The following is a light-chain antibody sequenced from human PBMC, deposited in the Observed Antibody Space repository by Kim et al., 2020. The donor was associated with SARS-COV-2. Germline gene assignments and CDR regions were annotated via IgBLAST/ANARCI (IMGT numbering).Light chain of an antibody. CDR2: WAS. V-gene: IGKV4-1*01. CDR1: QSVLYSSNNKNY. CDR3: QKYNSAQWT. Sequence: DIVMTQSPDSLAVSLGERATINCKSSQSVLYSSNNKNYLAWYQQKPGQPPKLLIYWASSRESGVPDRFSGSGSGTDFTLTISSLQAEDVAVYYCQKYNSAQWTFGQGTKVDIK. J-gene: IGKJ1*01.